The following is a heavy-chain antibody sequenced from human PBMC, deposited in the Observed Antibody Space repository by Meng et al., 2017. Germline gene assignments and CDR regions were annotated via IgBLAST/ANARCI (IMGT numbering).Heavy chain of an antibody. CDR3: ARFSSWYYFDY. V-gene: IGHV4-34*01. J-gene: IGHJ4*02. D-gene: IGHD6-13*01. CDR1: GGSFSGYY. CDR2: INHSGST. Sequence: GSLRLSCAVYGGSFSGYYWSWIRRPPGKGLEWIGEINHSGSTNYNPSLKSRVTISVDTSKNQFSLKLSSVTAADTAVYYCARFSSWYYFDYWGQGTLVTVSS.